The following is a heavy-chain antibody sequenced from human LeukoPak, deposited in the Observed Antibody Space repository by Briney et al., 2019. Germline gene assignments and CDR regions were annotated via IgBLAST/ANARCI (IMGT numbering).Heavy chain of an antibody. CDR2: IKQVGIKT. D-gene: IGHD6-13*01. CDR1: GFTFRRYW. Sequence: GGSLRLSCVASGFTFRRYWMSWVRQAPGKGLDVVAKIKQVGIKTYYVDSVKGRFTISRDNSKNTLYLQMNSLRAEDTAVYYCGKDRVIAATGRFSGLFDSWGQGTLVTVSS. V-gene: IGHV3-7*05. CDR3: GKDRVIAATGRFSGLFDS. J-gene: IGHJ4*02.